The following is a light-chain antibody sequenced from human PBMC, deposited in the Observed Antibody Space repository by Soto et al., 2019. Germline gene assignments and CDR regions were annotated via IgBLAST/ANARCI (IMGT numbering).Light chain of an antibody. V-gene: IGKV3-20*01. CDR1: QNINSDY. Sequence: EIALTQSPGTLSLSPGERATLSCRASQNINSDYLAWYQQKPGQDPRLLIYGASSRATGIADRVSGSGSGTDFSLTISRLEPEDFAVYYCQQYVSLPLTFGGGTKVEIK. CDR2: GAS. J-gene: IGKJ4*01. CDR3: QQYVSLPLT.